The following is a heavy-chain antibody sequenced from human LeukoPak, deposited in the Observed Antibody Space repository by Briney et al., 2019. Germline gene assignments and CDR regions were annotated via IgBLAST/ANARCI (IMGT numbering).Heavy chain of an antibody. J-gene: IGHJ6*02. CDR2: IIPIFGTA. D-gene: IGHD3-22*01. Sequence: SVKVSCKASGGTFSSYAISWVRQAPGQGLEWMGGIIPIFGTANYAQKFQGRVTITADESTSTAYMELSSLRSEDTAVYYCARDLVTMIVDYYGMDVWGQGTTVTVSS. V-gene: IGHV1-69*13. CDR3: ARDLVTMIVDYYGMDV. CDR1: GGTFSSYA.